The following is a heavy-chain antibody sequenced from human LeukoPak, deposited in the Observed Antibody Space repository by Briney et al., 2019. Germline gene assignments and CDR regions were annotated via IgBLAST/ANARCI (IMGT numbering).Heavy chain of an antibody. CDR1: GFTFSSYG. J-gene: IGHJ4*02. V-gene: IGHV3-33*01. CDR2: IWYDGSNK. Sequence: PGRSLRLSCAASGFTFSSYGMRWVRQAPGKGLEWVAVIWYDGSNKYYADSVKGRFTISRDNSKNTLYLQRNSLRAEDTAVYYCARGHAEGIVVVTLDYWGQGTLVTVSS. CDR3: ARGHAEGIVVVTLDY. D-gene: IGHD3-22*01.